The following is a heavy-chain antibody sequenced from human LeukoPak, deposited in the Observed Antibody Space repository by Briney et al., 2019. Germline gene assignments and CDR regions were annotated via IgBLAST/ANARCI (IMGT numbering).Heavy chain of an antibody. CDR3: ASGLRFGDNWFDP. Sequence: GGSLRLSCAASGFTFSSYEMNWVRQAPGKGLEWVSYISSSGSTIYYADSVKGRFTISRDNAKNSLYLQMNSLRAEDTAVYYCASGLRFGDNWFDPWGQGTLVTVSS. J-gene: IGHJ5*02. D-gene: IGHD3-10*01. CDR2: ISSSGSTI. V-gene: IGHV3-48*03. CDR1: GFTFSSYE.